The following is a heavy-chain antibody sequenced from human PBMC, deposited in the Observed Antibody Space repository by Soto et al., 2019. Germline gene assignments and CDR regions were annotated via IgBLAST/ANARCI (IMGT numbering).Heavy chain of an antibody. V-gene: IGHV4-59*01. J-gene: IGHJ4*02. D-gene: IGHD1-26*01. CDR1: GGSISSYY. CDR3: ARRYGGNFDF. CDR2: IYYSGST. Sequence: SETLSLTCTVSGGSISSYYWSWIRQPPGKGLEWIGYIYYSGSTNYNPSLKSRVTISVDASKNQFSLKLSSVTAADTAVYYCARRYGGNFDFWGQGTLVTVSS.